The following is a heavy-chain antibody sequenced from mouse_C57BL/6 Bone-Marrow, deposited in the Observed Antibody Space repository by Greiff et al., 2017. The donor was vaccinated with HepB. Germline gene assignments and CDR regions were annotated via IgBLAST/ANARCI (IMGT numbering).Heavy chain of an antibody. CDR2: ISSGSSTI. Sequence: EVQLVESGGGLVKPGGSLKLSCAASGFTFSDYGMHWVRQAPEKGLEWVAYISSGSSTIYYADTVKGRFTISRDNAKNTLFLQMTSLRSEDTAMDYCARGYGYDVYYYAMDYWGQGTSVTVSS. V-gene: IGHV5-17*01. J-gene: IGHJ4*01. CDR1: GFTFSDYG. D-gene: IGHD2-2*01. CDR3: ARGYGYDVYYYAMDY.